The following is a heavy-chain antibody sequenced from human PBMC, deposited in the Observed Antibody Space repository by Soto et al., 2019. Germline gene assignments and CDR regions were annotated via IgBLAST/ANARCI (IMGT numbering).Heavy chain of an antibody. V-gene: IGHV3-7*01. CDR2: IKQDGSEK. D-gene: IGHD2-2*02. CDR1: GFTFSSYW. J-gene: IGHJ3*02. Sequence: HPGGSLRLSCAASGFTFSSYWMSWVRQAPGKGLEWVANIKQDGSEKYYVDSVKGRFTISRDNAKNSLYLQMNSLRAEDTAVYYCARDKYQLLYSAFDIWGQGTMVTVSS. CDR3: ARDKYQLLYSAFDI.